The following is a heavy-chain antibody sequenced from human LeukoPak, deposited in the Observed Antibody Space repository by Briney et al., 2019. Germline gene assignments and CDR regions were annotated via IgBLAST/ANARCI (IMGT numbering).Heavy chain of an antibody. Sequence: SKTLSLTCAVYGGSLSGYYWSWIRQPPGKGLEWIGEINHSGSTNYNPSLKSRVTISVDTSKNQFSLKLSSVTAADTAVYYCARDRDITGTTSRRFDPWGQGTLVTVSS. CDR2: INHSGST. D-gene: IGHD1-7*01. CDR3: ARDRDITGTTSRRFDP. J-gene: IGHJ5*02. V-gene: IGHV4-34*01. CDR1: GGSLSGYY.